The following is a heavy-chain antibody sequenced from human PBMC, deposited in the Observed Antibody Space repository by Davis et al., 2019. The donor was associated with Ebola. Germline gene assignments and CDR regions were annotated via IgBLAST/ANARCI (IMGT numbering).Heavy chain of an antibody. CDR2: INHSGST. CDR3: ARGRHYYYYYYGMDV. J-gene: IGHJ6*02. V-gene: IGHV4-34*01. CDR1: GGSIKSYY. Sequence: MPSETLSLTCTVSGGSIKSYYWSWIRQPPGKGLEWIGEINHSGSTNYNPSLKSRVTISVDTSKNQFSLKLSSVTAADTAVYYCARGRHYYYYYYGMDVWGQGTTVTVSS.